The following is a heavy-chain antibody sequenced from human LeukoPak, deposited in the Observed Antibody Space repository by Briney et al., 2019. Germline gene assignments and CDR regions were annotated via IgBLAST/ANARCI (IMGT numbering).Heavy chain of an antibody. J-gene: IGHJ4*02. V-gene: IGHV4-39*07. D-gene: IGHD3-22*01. CDR2: IYYSGST. CDR3: ARNADYYDSSGYYIH. CDR1: GGSISSSSYY. Sequence: SSETLSFTCTVSGGSISSSSYYWGWIRQPPGKGLEWIGSIYYSGSTYYNPSLKSRVTISVDTSKNQFSLKLSSVTAADTAVYYCARNADYYDSSGYYIHWGQGTLVTVSS.